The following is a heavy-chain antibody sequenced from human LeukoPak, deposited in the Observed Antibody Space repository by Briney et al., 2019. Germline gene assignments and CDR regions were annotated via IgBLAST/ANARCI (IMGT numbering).Heavy chain of an antibody. CDR1: GGSFSGYS. CDR2: INHSGST. Sequence: ETLSLTCAVYGGSFSGYSWSWIRQPPGKGLEWIGEINHSGSTNYNPSLKSRVTISVDTSKNQFSLKLSSVTAADTAVYYCARGLPAYYYYGMDVWGQGTTVTVSS. CDR3: ARGLPAYYYYGMDV. D-gene: IGHD2-2*01. V-gene: IGHV4-34*01. J-gene: IGHJ6*02.